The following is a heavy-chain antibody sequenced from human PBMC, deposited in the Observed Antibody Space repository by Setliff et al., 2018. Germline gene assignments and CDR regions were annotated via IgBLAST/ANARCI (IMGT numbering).Heavy chain of an antibody. Sequence: GGSLRLSCVASGFTFSNHGMLWVRQAPGKGLEWVALIWYDGDNKKYADSVRGRFAVSRDNSRNTLYLEMNSLRPEETAMYYCAKPQVELRWGFESWGQGTPVTVSS. CDR3: AKPQVELRWGFES. CDR1: GFTFSNHG. J-gene: IGHJ4*02. D-gene: IGHD1-7*01. CDR2: IWYDGDNK. V-gene: IGHV3-30*02.